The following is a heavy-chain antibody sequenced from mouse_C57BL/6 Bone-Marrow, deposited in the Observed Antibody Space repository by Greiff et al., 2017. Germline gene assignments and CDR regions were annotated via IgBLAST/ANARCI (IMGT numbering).Heavy chain of an antibody. D-gene: IGHD2-2*01. CDR3: TGHGYDGYVDV. V-gene: IGHV14-4*01. Sequence: EVQGVESGAELVRPGASVKLSCTASGFNIKDDYMHWVKQRPEQGLEWIGWIDPENGDTEYASKFQGKATITADTSSNTAYLQLSSLTSEDTAVYYCTGHGYDGYVDVWGTGTTVTVSS. J-gene: IGHJ1*03. CDR2: IDPENGDT. CDR1: GFNIKDDY.